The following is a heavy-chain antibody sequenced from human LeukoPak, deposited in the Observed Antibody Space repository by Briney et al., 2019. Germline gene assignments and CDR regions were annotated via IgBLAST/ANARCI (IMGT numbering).Heavy chain of an antibody. J-gene: IGHJ4*02. V-gene: IGHV1-8*03. CDR3: ARASDSSDFDY. D-gene: IGHD3-22*01. Sequence: ASVKVSCKASGYTFTSYDINWVRQATGQGLEWMGWMNPNSGNTDYAQKFQGRVTITRNTSISTAYMELSSLRSEDTAVYYCARASDSSDFDYWGQGTLVTVSS. CDR1: GYTFTSYD. CDR2: MNPNSGNT.